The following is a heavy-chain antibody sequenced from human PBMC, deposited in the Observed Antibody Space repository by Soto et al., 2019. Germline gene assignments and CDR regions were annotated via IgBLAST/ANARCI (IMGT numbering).Heavy chain of an antibody. CDR2: ISYDGSNK. CDR1: GFTFSSYG. J-gene: IGHJ4*02. V-gene: IGHV3-30*18. D-gene: IGHD3-3*01. Sequence: GGSLRLSCAASGFTFSSYGMHWVRQAPGKGLEWVAVISYDGSNKYYADSVKGRFTISRDNSKNTLYLQMNSLRAEDTAVYYCAKDAAGFLEWLPEFDYWGQGTLVTVSS. CDR3: AKDAAGFLEWLPEFDY.